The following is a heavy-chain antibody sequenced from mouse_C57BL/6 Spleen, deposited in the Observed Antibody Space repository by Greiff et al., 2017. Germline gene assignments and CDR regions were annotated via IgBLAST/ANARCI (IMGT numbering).Heavy chain of an antibody. J-gene: IGHJ3*01. V-gene: IGHV1-50*01. D-gene: IGHD4-1*01. CDR2: IDPSDSCT. Sequence: VQLQQPGAELVKPGASVKLSCKASGYTFTSYWMQWVKQRPGQGLEWIGEIDPSDSCTNYNQKFKGKATLTVDTSSSTAYMQLSSLTSEDSAVYYCARGGGTRFAYWGQGTLVTVSA. CDR1: GYTFTSYW. CDR3: ARGGGTRFAY.